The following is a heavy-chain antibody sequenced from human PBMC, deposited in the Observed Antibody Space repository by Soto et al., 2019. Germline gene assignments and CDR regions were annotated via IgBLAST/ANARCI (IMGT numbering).Heavy chain of an antibody. D-gene: IGHD1-26*01. CDR3: ARGDGINWYFAL. J-gene: IGHJ2*01. CDR1: GGTSSSYA. Sequence: QVHLVQSGAEVKKPGSSVRVSCRGSGGTSSSYAISWVGQPPGQGLEWMGGIIPIFGSPYYAPMFQGRVTITADNSATTANLELRSLRPEDTAVYYCARGDGINWYFALWGRGTLVTVSS. V-gene: IGHV1-69*06. CDR2: IIPIFGSP.